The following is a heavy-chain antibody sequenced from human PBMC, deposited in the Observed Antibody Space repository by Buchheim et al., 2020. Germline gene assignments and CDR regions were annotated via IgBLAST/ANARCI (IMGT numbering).Heavy chain of an antibody. D-gene: IGHD3-10*01. CDR1: GYPFTSFD. V-gene: IGHV1-8*01. Sequence: QVQLVQSGAEVQKPGASVKVSCKASGYPFTSFDLNWVRQAPGQGLECLGWMNPDSGATGYAPKFKGRFTMTWDTSITTAYMELSSLTSDDTAVYYCARTMVRGVPSMDYWGQGTL. CDR2: MNPDSGAT. CDR3: ARTMVRGVPSMDY. J-gene: IGHJ4*02.